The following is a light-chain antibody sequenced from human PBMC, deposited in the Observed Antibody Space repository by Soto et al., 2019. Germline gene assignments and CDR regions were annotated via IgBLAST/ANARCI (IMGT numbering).Light chain of an antibody. CDR2: AAS. V-gene: IGKV3-15*01. CDR1: QSVNSN. Sequence: EIVITQSPVTLSVSPGDRATLSCRASQSVNSNLAWYQQKPGQAPRLLIYAASTGATGIPARFSGSGSGSDFTLTISSXQSEDLAVYYCQQYNSWPLTFGPGTKVDIK. J-gene: IGKJ3*01. CDR3: QQYNSWPLT.